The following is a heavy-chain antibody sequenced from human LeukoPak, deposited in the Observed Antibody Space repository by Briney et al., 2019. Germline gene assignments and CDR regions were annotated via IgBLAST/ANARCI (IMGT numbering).Heavy chain of an antibody. D-gene: IGHD7-27*01. Sequence: SETRPLTCTVSGGSISSYYWSWIRQPPEKRLEWIGHIYYSGSTNYNPSLKRRVTISVDPSRDQFSLKLMSVTVAAPAVYYCARATGDVFSLWGQGTLVTVSS. V-gene: IGHV4-59*01. CDR1: GGSISSYY. CDR2: IYYSGST. CDR3: ARATGDVFSL. J-gene: IGHJ4*02.